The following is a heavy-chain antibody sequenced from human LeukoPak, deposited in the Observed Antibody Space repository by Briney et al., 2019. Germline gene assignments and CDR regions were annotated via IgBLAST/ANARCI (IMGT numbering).Heavy chain of an antibody. CDR3: ARANYNWNHWDY. Sequence: SETLSLTCAVYGGSFSGYYWSWIRQPPGKGLEWIGEINHSGSTNYNPSLKSRVTVSVDTSKNQFSLKLSSVTAADTAVYCCARANYNWNHWDYWGQGTLVTVSS. CDR2: INHSGST. D-gene: IGHD1-14*01. CDR1: GGSFSGYY. V-gene: IGHV4-34*01. J-gene: IGHJ4*02.